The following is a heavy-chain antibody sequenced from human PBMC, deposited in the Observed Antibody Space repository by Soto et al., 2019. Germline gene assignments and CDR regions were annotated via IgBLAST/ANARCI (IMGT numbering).Heavy chain of an antibody. D-gene: IGHD6-19*01. CDR3: ERDSSGWAMDV. J-gene: IGHJ6*02. CDR1: GFTFSSYG. Sequence: PGRSLRLSCAAAGFTFSSYGMHWVRQAPGKGLEWVAVIWYDGTNKYYADSVKGRFTISRDNSKNTLYLQINRLRAEATAVYYCERDSSGWAMDVWGQGTTVTVSS. CDR2: IWYDGTNK. V-gene: IGHV3-33*01.